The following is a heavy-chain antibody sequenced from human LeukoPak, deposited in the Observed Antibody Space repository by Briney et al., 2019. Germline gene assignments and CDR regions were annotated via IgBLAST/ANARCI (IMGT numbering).Heavy chain of an antibody. D-gene: IGHD6-13*01. J-gene: IGHJ4*02. CDR3: AKMYSTTMYYFDY. CDR1: GFTFSIYA. CDR2: ISGTGDTT. V-gene: IGHV3-23*01. Sequence: GGSLRLSCAASGFTFSIYAMGWVRQAPGKGLEWVSAISGTGDTTYYADSVKGRVTISRDNSKSTLYLQMNSLRAEDTAVYSCAKMYSTTMYYFDYWGQGTLVTVSS.